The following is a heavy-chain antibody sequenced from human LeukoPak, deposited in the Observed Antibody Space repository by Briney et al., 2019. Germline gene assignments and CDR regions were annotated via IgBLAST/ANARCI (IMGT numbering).Heavy chain of an antibody. D-gene: IGHD3-10*01. CDR3: ARHYYGSGSDAFDI. Sequence: ASVKVSCKASGYTFTSYDINWVRQATGQGLEWMGWMNPNSGNTGYAQKFQGRVTITRNTSISTAYMELSSLRSEDTAVYYCARHYYGSGSDAFDIWGQGTMVTVSS. V-gene: IGHV1-8*03. CDR1: GYTFTSYD. J-gene: IGHJ3*02. CDR2: MNPNSGNT.